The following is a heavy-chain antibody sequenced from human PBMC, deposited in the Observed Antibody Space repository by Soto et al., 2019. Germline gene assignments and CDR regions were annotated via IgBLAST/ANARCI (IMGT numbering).Heavy chain of an antibody. Sequence: ASVKVSFKASCYTFFSYGISWVRQAPGQGLEWMGWISTYNGNTNYAQRLQDRVTMTTDTSTRTAYMELRSLRSDDTALYSCARKSSSSSWFDPWGQGTLVPVSS. CDR1: CYTFFSYG. CDR3: ARKSSSSSWFDP. CDR2: ISTYNGNT. V-gene: IGHV1-18*01. J-gene: IGHJ5*02. D-gene: IGHD6-6*01.